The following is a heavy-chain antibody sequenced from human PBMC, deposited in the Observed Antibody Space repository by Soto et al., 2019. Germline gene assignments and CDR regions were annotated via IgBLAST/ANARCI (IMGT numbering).Heavy chain of an antibody. V-gene: IGHV3-30-3*01. CDR1: GFTFSSYA. Sequence: GGSLRLSCAASGFTFSSYAMHWVRQAPGKGLEWVAVISYDGSNKYYADSVQGRFTISRDNSKNTLYLQMNSLRAEDTAVYYSARGLPIVADYWGQGTLVTVSS. CDR3: ARGLPIVADY. J-gene: IGHJ4*02. D-gene: IGHD3-22*01. CDR2: ISYDGSNK.